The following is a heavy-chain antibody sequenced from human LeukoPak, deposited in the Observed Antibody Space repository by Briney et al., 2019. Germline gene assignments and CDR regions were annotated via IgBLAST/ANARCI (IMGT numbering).Heavy chain of an antibody. CDR2: INHSGST. CDR3: ARYSWFGELGIDY. V-gene: IGHV4-34*01. Sequence: SETPSLTCAVYGGSFSGYYWSWIRQPPGKGLEWIGEINHSGSTNYNPSLKSRVTISVDTSKNQFSLKLSSVTAADTAVYYCARYSWFGELGIDYWGQGTLVTVSS. D-gene: IGHD3-10*01. J-gene: IGHJ4*02. CDR1: GGSFSGYY.